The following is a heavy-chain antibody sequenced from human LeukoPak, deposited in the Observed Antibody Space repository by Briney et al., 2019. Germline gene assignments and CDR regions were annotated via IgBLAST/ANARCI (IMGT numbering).Heavy chain of an antibody. CDR1: GFTFSSYG. V-gene: IGHV3-33*01. D-gene: IGHD6-13*01. CDR3: ARDRGYSSSWYDY. J-gene: IGHJ4*02. CDR2: IWYDGSNK. Sequence: PGGSLGLSCAASGFTFSSYGMHWVRQAPGKGLEWVAVIWYDGSNKYYADSVKGRFTISRDNSKNTLYLQMNSLRAEDTAVYYCARDRGYSSSWYDYWGQGTLVTVSS.